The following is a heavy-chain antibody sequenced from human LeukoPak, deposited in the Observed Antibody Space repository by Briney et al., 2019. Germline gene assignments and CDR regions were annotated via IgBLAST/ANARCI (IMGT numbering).Heavy chain of an antibody. CDR2: IQSQGSGGTA. Sequence: PGGSLRLSCAASGFTFTNAWMSWVRQAPGKGLEWVGRIQSQGSGGTADYAAPVKGRFTVSRDDSKNTLYLQMNSLKIDDTAVYYCTWEGSFWYNRVEHWGQGTLVSVSS. V-gene: IGHV3-15*01. D-gene: IGHD1-1*01. J-gene: IGHJ1*01. CDR1: GFTFTNAW. CDR3: TWEGSFWYNRVEH.